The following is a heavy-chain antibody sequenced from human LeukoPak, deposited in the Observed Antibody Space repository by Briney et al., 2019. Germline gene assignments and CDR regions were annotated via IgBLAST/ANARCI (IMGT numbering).Heavy chain of an antibody. CDR3: ATSEAMITLMATPSDY. Sequence: VASVKVSRKASGYTFTGYYMHWVRQAPGQGVEWMGWINPNSGGTNYAQKFQGRVTMTRDTSITTAYMELSRLRSDDTAVYYCATSEAMITLMATPSDYWGQGTLVTVPS. CDR2: INPNSGGT. V-gene: IGHV1-2*02. J-gene: IGHJ4*02. CDR1: GYTFTGYY. D-gene: IGHD3-16*01.